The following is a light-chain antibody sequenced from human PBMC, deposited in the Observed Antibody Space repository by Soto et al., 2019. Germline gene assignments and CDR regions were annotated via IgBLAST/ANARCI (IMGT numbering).Light chain of an antibody. J-gene: IGLJ1*01. Sequence: QSVLTQPPSASGTPGQRVTISCSGSSSNIGTNTVHWYQHLPGTAPKLLIYSSTQRPSGVPDRFSGSKSGTSASLAISGLQSEDEADYYCAAWDDSLNGDVFGTGTKVTVL. CDR3: AAWDDSLNGDV. V-gene: IGLV1-44*01. CDR1: SSNIGTNT. CDR2: SST.